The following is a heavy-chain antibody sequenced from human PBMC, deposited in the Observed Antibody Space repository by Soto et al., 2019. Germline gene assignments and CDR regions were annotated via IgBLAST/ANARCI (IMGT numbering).Heavy chain of an antibody. J-gene: IGHJ4*02. CDR1: GYIFTNYG. CDR2: ISGYNGYP. V-gene: IGHV1-18*01. Sequence: QVQLVQSGGEVRKPGASVNVSCKTSGYIFTNYGVAWVRQAPAQGLELVAWISGYNGYPKYTQKFQGRVTVTTHTSTRTGYMELRNLRSDDTAVYYCARASAGALYDFWGQGTLVTVSS. D-gene: IGHD6-13*01. CDR3: ARASAGALYDF.